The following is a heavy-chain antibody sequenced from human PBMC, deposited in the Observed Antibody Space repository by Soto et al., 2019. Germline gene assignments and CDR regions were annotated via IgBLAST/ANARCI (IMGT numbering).Heavy chain of an antibody. D-gene: IGHD6-19*01. V-gene: IGHV4-59*01. CDR3: ARDMEAVAGYFYYAMDV. J-gene: IGHJ6*02. Sequence: SETLSLTCTVSGGSMSSYYWNWIRQPPGKGLEWIGYIYYSGSSNYNPSLKSRVTISVDTSKNQFSLKLSSVTAADTAVYYCARDMEAVAGYFYYAMDVWGQGTTVTVSS. CDR2: IYYSGSS. CDR1: GGSMSSYY.